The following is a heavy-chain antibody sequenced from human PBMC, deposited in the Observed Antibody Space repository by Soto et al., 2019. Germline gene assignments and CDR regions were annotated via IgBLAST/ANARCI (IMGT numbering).Heavy chain of an antibody. J-gene: IGHJ4*02. CDR3: ARGLSAAKVVTCYFDY. V-gene: IGHV4-31*03. D-gene: IGHD2-21*02. CDR2: IYSSGNT. Sequence: SETLSLTCTVSGGSISSSDYYWSWIRQPPGKGLEWIGYIYSSGNTYYNPSLKSRLTISVDTSENQFSLKLNSVTAADTALYYCARGLSAAKVVTCYFDYWGQGTLVTVSS. CDR1: GGSISSSDYY.